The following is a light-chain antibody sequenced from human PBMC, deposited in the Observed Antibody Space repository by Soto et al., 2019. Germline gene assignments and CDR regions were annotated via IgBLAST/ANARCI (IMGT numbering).Light chain of an antibody. J-gene: IGKJ4*01. CDR3: QQSYSTLLS. CDR2: AAS. CDR1: QDISNL. Sequence: DIQVTQSPSSLSASVGDRVTITCRTTQDISNLLNWYQQRPGKAPDLLIYAASTLQSGVPSRFSASGSGRDFTLTITSLQPEDFATYYCQQSYSTLLSFGGGTKVDVK. V-gene: IGKV1-39*01.